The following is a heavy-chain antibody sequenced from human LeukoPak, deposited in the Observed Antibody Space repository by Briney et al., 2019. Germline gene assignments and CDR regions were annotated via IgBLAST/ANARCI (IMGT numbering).Heavy chain of an antibody. Sequence: PGRSLRLSCAASGFTFSSYGMHWVRQAPGKGLEWVAVISCDGSNKYYGDSVKGRFTISRDNSKNTLYLQMNSLRAEDTAVYYCAKDLASAEVVDYWGQGTLVTVSS. J-gene: IGHJ4*02. CDR3: AKDLASAEVVDY. CDR2: ISCDGSNK. D-gene: IGHD6-13*01. V-gene: IGHV3-30*18. CDR1: GFTFSSYG.